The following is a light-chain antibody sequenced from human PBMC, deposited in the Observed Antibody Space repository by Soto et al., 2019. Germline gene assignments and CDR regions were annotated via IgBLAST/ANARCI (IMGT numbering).Light chain of an antibody. Sequence: DIPKTPCSSTLSGACGDEVPITWRANQTISSWLAWYQQKPGKAPKVLIYKASSLVSGVPSRFSGSGSGTEFTLTISSLQPDDSATYYCQQYNSYSPTFGQGTKVDNK. CDR1: QTISSW. CDR2: KAS. V-gene: IGKV1-5*03. J-gene: IGKJ1*01. CDR3: QQYNSYSPT.